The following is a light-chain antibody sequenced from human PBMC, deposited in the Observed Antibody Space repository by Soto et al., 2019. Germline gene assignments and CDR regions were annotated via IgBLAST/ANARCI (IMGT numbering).Light chain of an antibody. V-gene: IGLV1-40*01. Sequence: QSVLTQPPSVSGAPGQRVTISCTGSSSNIGAGYDVHWYQQLPGTAPKLLIYGNSNRPSGVPDRFSGSKSGTSASLAITGLQAEVEADYYCQSYDSGLSGHVVFGGGTQLTVL. CDR1: SSNIGAGYD. CDR3: QSYDSGLSGHVV. J-gene: IGLJ2*01. CDR2: GNS.